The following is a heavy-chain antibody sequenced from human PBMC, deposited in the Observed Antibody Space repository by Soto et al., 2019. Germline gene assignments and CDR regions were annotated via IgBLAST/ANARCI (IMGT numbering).Heavy chain of an antibody. Sequence: SETLSLTCTVSGGSISSSGYYWGWIRQPPGKGLEWIGSIYYSGSTYYNPSLTSRVTISVDTSKNQFSLKLSSVTAADTAVYYCARHRYSYGVYYFDYWGQGTLVTVSS. D-gene: IGHD5-18*01. J-gene: IGHJ4*02. CDR2: IYYSGST. CDR1: GGSISSSGYY. V-gene: IGHV4-39*01. CDR3: ARHRYSYGVYYFDY.